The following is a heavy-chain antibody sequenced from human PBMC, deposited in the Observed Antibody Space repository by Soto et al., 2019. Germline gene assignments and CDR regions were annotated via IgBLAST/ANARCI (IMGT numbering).Heavy chain of an antibody. V-gene: IGHV3-30-3*01. CDR2: MTDDRPEI. CDR1: GLPFRNYA. Sequence: QLQLVESGGGVVQPGRSLKLFCVASGLPFRNYAFHWVRQAPGKGLEWLAVMTDDRPEIYYADSVQGRFTISRDNSKNTLYLQMNSLRSEDTAVYYCSRQNTLGAATYFDYWGQGTLVTVSS. J-gene: IGHJ4*02. D-gene: IGHD1-26*01. CDR3: SRQNTLGAATYFDY.